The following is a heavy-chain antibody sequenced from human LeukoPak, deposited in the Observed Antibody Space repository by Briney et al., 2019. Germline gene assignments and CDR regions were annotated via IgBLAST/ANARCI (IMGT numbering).Heavy chain of an antibody. J-gene: IGHJ6*02. CDR2: IFYTGST. CDR1: GGSISSYY. D-gene: IGHD3-3*01. CDR3: ARASAGQPYYYYYGMDV. Sequence: SETLSLTCTVSGGSISSYYWSWIRQPPREGLEWIGYIFYTGSTNYNPSLKSRVTISVDTSKNQFSLKLSSVTAADTAVYYCARASAGQPYYYYYGMDVWGQGTTVTVSS. V-gene: IGHV4-59*01.